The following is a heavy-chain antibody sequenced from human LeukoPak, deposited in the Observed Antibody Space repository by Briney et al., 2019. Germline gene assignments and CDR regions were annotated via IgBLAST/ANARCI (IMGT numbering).Heavy chain of an antibody. CDR1: GFAFSSYA. J-gene: IGHJ6*03. Sequence: GGSLRLSCAASGFAFSSYAMSWVRQAPGKGLEWVSAISGSGGSTYYADSVKGRFTISRDNSKNTLYLQMNSLRAEDTAVYYCATPHSTYYDYYYYMDVWGKGTTVTVSS. CDR3: ATPHSTYYDYYYYMDV. V-gene: IGHV3-23*01. D-gene: IGHD4-11*01. CDR2: ISGSGGST.